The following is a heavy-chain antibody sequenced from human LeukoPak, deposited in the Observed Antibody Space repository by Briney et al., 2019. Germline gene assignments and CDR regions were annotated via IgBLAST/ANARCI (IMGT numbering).Heavy chain of an antibody. V-gene: IGHV4-4*02. J-gene: IGHJ4*02. Sequence: SETLSLTCAVSGGSITTTNWWSWVRQPPGQGLEWIGEISLAGQTNYNPSLNGRVTMSLDKSSNQLSLHLTSVTAADTATYFCSRESGPFCPFGYWGQGTLVIVSS. CDR2: ISLAGQT. D-gene: IGHD1-26*01. CDR1: GGSITTTNW. CDR3: SRESGPFCPFGY.